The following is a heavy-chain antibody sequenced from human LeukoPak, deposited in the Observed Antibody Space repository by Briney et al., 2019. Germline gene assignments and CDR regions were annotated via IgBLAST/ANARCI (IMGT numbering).Heavy chain of an antibody. CDR2: IYHSGST. V-gene: IGHV4-4*02. J-gene: IGHJ4*02. CDR1: GFTFSNAW. Sequence: PGGSLRLSCAASGFTFSNAWMSWVRQPPGKGLEWIGEIYHSGSTNYNPSLKSRVTISEDNSKNQFSLKLSSVTAADTAMYYCVGSIQLWHGGFDYWGQGTLVTVSS. D-gene: IGHD5-18*01. CDR3: VGSIQLWHGGFDY.